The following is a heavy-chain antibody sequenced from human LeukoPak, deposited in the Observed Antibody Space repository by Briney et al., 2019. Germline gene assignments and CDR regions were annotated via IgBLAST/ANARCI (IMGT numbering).Heavy chain of an antibody. J-gene: IGHJ5*02. CDR1: GGSISSSSYY. D-gene: IGHD3-10*01. Sequence: PSETLSLTCTVSGGSISSSSYYWGWIRQPPGKGLEWIGSIYYSGSTYYNPSLKSRVTISVDTSKNQFSLKLSSVTAADTAVYYCVRETGGGRSIRLTSYGFSRFDPWGQGTLVTVSS. CDR3: VRETGGGRSIRLTSYGFSRFDP. V-gene: IGHV4-39*07. CDR2: IYYSGST.